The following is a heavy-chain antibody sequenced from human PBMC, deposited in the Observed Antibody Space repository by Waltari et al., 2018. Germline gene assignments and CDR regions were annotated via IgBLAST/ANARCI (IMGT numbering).Heavy chain of an antibody. J-gene: IGHJ2*01. CDR1: GYTFTNYG. V-gene: IGHV1-18*01. Sequence: QVQLVQSGAEGKKPGASVKVSCKASGYTFTNYGISWVRPVPWPGLEWMGWISPYKGKTNYAQRLQGRVTMTTDSSSSTAYMELRSLRSDDTAVYYCARLYCSSTTCSYWYFDLWGRGTLVTVSS. CDR2: ISPYKGKT. CDR3: ARLYCSSTTCSYWYFDL. D-gene: IGHD2-2*01.